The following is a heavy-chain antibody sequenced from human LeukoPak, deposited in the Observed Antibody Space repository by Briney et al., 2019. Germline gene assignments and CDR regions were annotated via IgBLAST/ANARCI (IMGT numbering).Heavy chain of an antibody. V-gene: IGHV3-9*01. J-gene: IGHJ4*02. CDR2: ISWNSGSI. CDR3: AKDIYIRAVAGSFDY. CDR1: GFTFDDYA. D-gene: IGHD6-19*01. Sequence: GGSLRLSCAASGFTFDDYAMHWVRQAPGKGLEWVSGISWNSGSIGYADSVKGRFIISRDNAKNSLYLQMNSLRAEDTALYYCAKDIYIRAVAGSFDYWGQGTLVTVSS.